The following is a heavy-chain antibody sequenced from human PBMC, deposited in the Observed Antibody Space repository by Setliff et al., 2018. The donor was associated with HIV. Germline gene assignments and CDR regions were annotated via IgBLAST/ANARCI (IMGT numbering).Heavy chain of an antibody. CDR1: GGSFPAYY. CDR3: VRQHGDYAFDP. D-gene: IGHD4-17*01. J-gene: IGHJ5*02. Sequence: LSLTCAVYGGSFPAYYWNWIRQPPGKGLEWIGEINYEGDTTYNPSLKSRVNMFIDTSKKQFSLKVASVTAADTAVYYCVRQHGDYAFDPWGQGTQVTVSS. V-gene: IGHV4-34*01. CDR2: INYEGDT.